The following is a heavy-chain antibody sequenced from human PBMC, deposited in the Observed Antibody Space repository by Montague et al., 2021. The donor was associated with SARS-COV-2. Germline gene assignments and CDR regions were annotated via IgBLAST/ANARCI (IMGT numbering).Heavy chain of an antibody. V-gene: IGHV4-34*01. CDR1: GGSFSGYY. J-gene: IGHJ6*02. CDR3: ARVRYYGSGTSLGMDV. Sequence: SETLSLTCAVYGGSFSGYYWSWIRQPPGKGLEWIGEINHSGSTNCNPSLKSRVTISVDTSKNQFSLKLSSVTAADTAVYYCARVRYYGSGTSLGMDVWGQRTTVTVSS. D-gene: IGHD3-10*01. CDR2: INHSGST.